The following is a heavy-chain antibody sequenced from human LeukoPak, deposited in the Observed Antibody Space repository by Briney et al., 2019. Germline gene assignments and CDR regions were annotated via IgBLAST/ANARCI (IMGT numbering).Heavy chain of an antibody. CDR1: GDSVSSDNAA. CDR3: ARARSGYGHLFDY. D-gene: IGHD5-12*01. Sequence: SQTLSLTCAISGDSVSSDNAAWNWIRQSPSRGLEWLGRTYYRSSWYYTYAGFVRSRITINPDTSKNLFSLQLNSLTSEDTAVYYCARARSGYGHLFDYWGQGTLVTVSS. V-gene: IGHV6-1*01. J-gene: IGHJ4*02. CDR2: TYYRSSWYY.